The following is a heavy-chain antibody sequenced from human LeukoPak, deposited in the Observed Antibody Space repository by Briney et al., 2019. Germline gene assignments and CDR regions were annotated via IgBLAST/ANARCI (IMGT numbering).Heavy chain of an antibody. J-gene: IGHJ6*03. CDR1: GGSVSSGGYY. CDR3: ATTGYYYYVDV. Sequence: SQTLPLTCTVSGGSVSSGGYYWSWIRQHPGKGLEWIGYIYYSGNTYYNPSLESRLTISLDTSTNQFSLKLGSVTAADTAVYYCATTGYYYYVDVWGKGTTVTVSS. CDR2: IYYSGNT. D-gene: IGHD2-8*02. V-gene: IGHV4-31*03.